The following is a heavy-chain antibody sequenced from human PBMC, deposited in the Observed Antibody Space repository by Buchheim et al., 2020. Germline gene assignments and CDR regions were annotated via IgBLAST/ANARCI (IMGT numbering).Heavy chain of an antibody. V-gene: IGHV5-51*01. D-gene: IGHD2-2*02. CDR2: IYPGDSDI. CDR3: VRGLGYCSATSCYTFDY. J-gene: IGHJ4*02. CDR1: GYTFTNYW. Sequence: EVQLVQSGAELKKPGESLKISCEASGYTFTNYWIGWVRQMPGKGLEWMGIIYPGDSDIRQNPSFKGQVTVSAEKSINTAYLQWSSLKASDTAMYYCVRGLGYCSATSCYTFDYWGQGTL.